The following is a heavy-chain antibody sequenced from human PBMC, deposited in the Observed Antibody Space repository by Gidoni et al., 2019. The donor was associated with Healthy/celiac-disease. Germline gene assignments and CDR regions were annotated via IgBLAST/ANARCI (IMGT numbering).Heavy chain of an antibody. CDR3: AKDLYCSSTSCYTLFHYYGMDV. V-gene: IGHV3-30*18. J-gene: IGHJ6*02. D-gene: IGHD2-2*02. Sequence: QVQLVESGGGVVQPGRSLRLSCAASGFTFSSYGMHWVRQAPGKGLEWVAVISYDGSNKYYADSVKGRFTISRDNSKNTLYLQMNSLRAEDTAVYYCAKDLYCSSTSCYTLFHYYGMDVWGQGTTVTVSS. CDR2: ISYDGSNK. CDR1: GFTFSSYG.